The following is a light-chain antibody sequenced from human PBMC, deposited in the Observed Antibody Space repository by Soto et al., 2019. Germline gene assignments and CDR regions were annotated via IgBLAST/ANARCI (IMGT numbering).Light chain of an antibody. J-gene: IGKJ2*01. CDR1: QSVSSSC. CDR2: DAS. CDR3: QQCGSSPVT. Sequence: EIVLTQSPGTLSLSPGERATLSCRASQSVSSSCLAWHQQKPGQAPRLLIYDASNRAADIPDRFSGSGSGTDCTLTISRLEPEDFAVYYCQQCGSSPVTFGQGTKLEIK. V-gene: IGKV3-20*01.